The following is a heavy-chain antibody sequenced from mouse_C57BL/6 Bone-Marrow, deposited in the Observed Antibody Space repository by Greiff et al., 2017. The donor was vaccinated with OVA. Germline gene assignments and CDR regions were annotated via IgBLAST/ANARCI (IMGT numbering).Heavy chain of an antibody. CDR3: ARDREAMDY. J-gene: IGHJ4*01. CDR2: ISYDGSN. CDR1: GYSITSGYY. Sequence: LVESGPGLVKPSQSLSLTCSVTGYSITSGYYWNWIRQFPGNKLEWMGYISYDGSNNYNPSLKNRISITRDTSKNQFFLKLNSVTTEDTATYYCARDREAMDYWGQGTSVTVSS. V-gene: IGHV3-6*01.